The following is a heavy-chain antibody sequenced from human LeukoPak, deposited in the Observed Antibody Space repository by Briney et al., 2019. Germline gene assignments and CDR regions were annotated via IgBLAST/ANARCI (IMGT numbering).Heavy chain of an antibody. CDR1: GASIKNYH. J-gene: IGHJ4*02. V-gene: IGHV4-59*08. CDR2: IYYSGTT. CDR3: ARGRDGYSH. D-gene: IGHD5-24*01. Sequence: PSETLSLTCTVSGASIKNYHWSWIRQPPGKGLEYIGYIYYSGTTNYNPSLESRVVMSLDTSKNQISLQLSSVTAADTAVYYCARGRDGYSHWSQGTLVTVSS.